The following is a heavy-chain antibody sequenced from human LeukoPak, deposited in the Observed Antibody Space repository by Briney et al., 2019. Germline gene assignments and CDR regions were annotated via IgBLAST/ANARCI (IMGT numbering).Heavy chain of an antibody. V-gene: IGHV3-21*03. Sequence: GGSLRLSCAASGFTFSSYSMNWVRQAPGKGLEWVSSISSSSSYIYYADSVKGRFTISRDNAKNSVYLQMNSLKTEDTAVYYCTTEYNFNYYDSSGYYYWGQGTLVTVSS. CDR2: ISSSSSYI. J-gene: IGHJ4*02. CDR1: GFTFSSYS. D-gene: IGHD3-22*01. CDR3: TTEYNFNYYDSSGYYY.